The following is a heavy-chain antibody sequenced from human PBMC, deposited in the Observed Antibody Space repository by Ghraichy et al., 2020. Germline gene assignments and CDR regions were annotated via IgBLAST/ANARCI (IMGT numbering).Heavy chain of an antibody. CDR3: TTEGPYWPMDV. Sequence: LSLTCAASGFTFSNAWMSWVRQAPGKGLEWVGRIKSKTDGGTTDYAAPVKGRFTISRDDSKNTLYLQMNSLKTEDTAVYYCTTEGPYWPMDVWGKGTTVTVSS. J-gene: IGHJ6*03. V-gene: IGHV3-15*01. CDR1: GFTFSNAW. D-gene: IGHD2-21*01. CDR2: IKSKTDGGTT.